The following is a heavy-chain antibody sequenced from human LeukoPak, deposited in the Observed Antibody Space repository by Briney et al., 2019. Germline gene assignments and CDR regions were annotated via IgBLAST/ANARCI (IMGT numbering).Heavy chain of an antibody. Sequence: PGGSLRLSCAASGFTFSSYSMNWVRQAPGKGLEWVSYISSSSSTIYYADSVKGRFTISRDNAKNSLYLQMNSLRAEDTAVYYCAKDLGVLRYFDWPQEAFDIWGQGTMVTVSS. D-gene: IGHD3-9*01. V-gene: IGHV3-48*01. CDR2: ISSSSSTI. CDR1: GFTFSSYS. CDR3: AKDLGVLRYFDWPQEAFDI. J-gene: IGHJ3*02.